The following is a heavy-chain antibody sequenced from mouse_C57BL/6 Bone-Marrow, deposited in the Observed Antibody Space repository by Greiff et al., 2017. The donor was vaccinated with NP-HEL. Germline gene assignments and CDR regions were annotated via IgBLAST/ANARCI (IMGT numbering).Heavy chain of an antibody. CDR3: ARSGGTDDY. CDR2: IYPGSGST. Sequence: VKLVESGAELVKPGASVKMSCKVSGYTFTSYWITWVKQRPGQGLEWIGDIYPGSGSTNYNEKFKSKATLTVDTSSSTAYMQLSSLTSEDSAVYYCARSGGTDDYWGQGTALTVSS. J-gene: IGHJ2*01. D-gene: IGHD4-1*01. V-gene: IGHV1-55*01. CDR1: GYTFTSYW.